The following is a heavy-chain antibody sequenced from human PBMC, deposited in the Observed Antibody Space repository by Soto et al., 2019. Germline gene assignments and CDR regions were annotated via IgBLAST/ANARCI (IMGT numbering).Heavy chain of an antibody. J-gene: IGHJ4*02. V-gene: IGHV3-7*01. Sequence: EVQLMESGGGLVQPGGSLRLSCAASGFTFSTYWMDWVRQTPGKGLEWVANINQEGSEKNYVDSGKGRFTIYRDNGKNSLYLQMSSLTAGDSALYYCSRSLDSWGQGTLVTVSS. CDR1: GFTFSTYW. CDR3: SRSLDS. CDR2: INQEGSEK.